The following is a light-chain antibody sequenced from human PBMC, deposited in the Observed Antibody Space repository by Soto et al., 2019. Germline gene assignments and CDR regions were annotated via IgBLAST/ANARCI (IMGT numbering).Light chain of an antibody. V-gene: IGKV3-20*01. Sequence: EIVLTQSPGTLSLSPGEIATLSCGRSQSVSSNYLAWYQQKPGRAPRLLIYGASSRDTGIPDRFSGSGSGTDFSLTISRLEPEDFAVYYCQQYGSSPLTFGGGTKVDIK. J-gene: IGKJ4*01. CDR1: QSVSSNY. CDR2: GAS. CDR3: QQYGSSPLT.